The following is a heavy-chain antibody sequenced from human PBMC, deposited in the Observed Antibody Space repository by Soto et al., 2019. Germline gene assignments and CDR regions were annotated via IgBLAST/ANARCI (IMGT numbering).Heavy chain of an antibody. J-gene: IGHJ4*02. V-gene: IGHV1-69*13. CDR2: IIPIFGTA. D-gene: IGHD3-22*01. CDR3: ARHVWYYYDSSGKRGIDY. CDR1: GGTFSSYA. Sequence: ASVKVSCKASGGTFSSYAISWARQAPGQGLEWMGGIIPIFGTANYAQKFQGRVTITADESTSTAYMELSSLRSEDTAVYYCARHVWYYYDSSGKRGIDYWGQGTLVTVSS.